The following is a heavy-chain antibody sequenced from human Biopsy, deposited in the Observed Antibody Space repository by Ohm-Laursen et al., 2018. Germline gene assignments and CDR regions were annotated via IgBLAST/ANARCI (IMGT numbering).Heavy chain of an antibody. V-gene: IGHV3-21*01. CDR2: ITSSTSST. J-gene: IGHJ6*02. Sequence: SLRLSCAASGFTFNVYSIVWVRQAPGKGLEWVSSITSSTSSTYYADSVKGRVIISRDNANNSVSLQMNNLRVDDAAVYYCGRWYGDLFYYYNGMDVWGQGTTVTVSS. CDR1: GFTFNVYS. CDR3: GRWYGDLFYYYNGMDV. D-gene: IGHD3-10*01.